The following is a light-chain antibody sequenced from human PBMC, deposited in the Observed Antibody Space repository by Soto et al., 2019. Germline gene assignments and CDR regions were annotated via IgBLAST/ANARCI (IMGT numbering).Light chain of an antibody. CDR1: QGGSSY. CDR2: DAS. J-gene: IGKJ5*01. CDR3: QQRSNWPRGVT. Sequence: IVLTQSPATRSLSPRERATLSFRASQGGSSYLAWYQHNPCQAPRLIIYDASNRATGITARFSGSGSGTDFTHTISSLEPENFAVYYCQQRSNWPRGVTFGHRTRLEIK. V-gene: IGKV3-11*01.